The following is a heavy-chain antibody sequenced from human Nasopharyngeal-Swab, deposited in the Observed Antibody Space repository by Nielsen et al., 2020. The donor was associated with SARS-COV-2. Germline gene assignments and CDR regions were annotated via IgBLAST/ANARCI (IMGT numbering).Heavy chain of an antibody. CDR3: ARGRRNGYNLYYYYYYMDV. CDR2: INPSGGST. J-gene: IGHJ6*03. Sequence: ASVKVSCKASGYTFTSYYMHWVRQAPGQGLEWMGIINPSGGSTSYAQKFQGRVTMTRDTSTSTVYMELSSLRSEDTAVYYCARGRRNGYNLYYYYYYMDVWGKGTTVTVSS. CDR1: GYTFTSYY. V-gene: IGHV1-46*01. D-gene: IGHD5-24*01.